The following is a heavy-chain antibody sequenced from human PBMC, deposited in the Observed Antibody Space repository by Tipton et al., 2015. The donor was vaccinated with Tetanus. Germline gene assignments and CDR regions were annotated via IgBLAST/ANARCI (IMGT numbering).Heavy chain of an antibody. V-gene: IGHV4-31*03. J-gene: IGHJ4*02. D-gene: IGHD3-16*01. CDR1: GVSISGGRYY. Sequence: TLSLTCTVSGVSISGGRYYWSWIRQRPGKGLEWIGDIYSSGSTYTDPSLKGRVTISVDTSENQFSLRLNSVTAADTAVYCCARDQAGGARVWNYFDFWGLGTLVPVSS. CDR2: IYSSGST. CDR3: ARDQAGGARVWNYFDF.